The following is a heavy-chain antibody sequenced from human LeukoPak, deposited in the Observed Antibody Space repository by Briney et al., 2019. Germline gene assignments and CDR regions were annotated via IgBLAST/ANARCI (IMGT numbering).Heavy chain of an antibody. V-gene: IGHV4-34*01. Sequence: SETLSLTCAVYGWSFSGYYWSWIRQPPGKGLEWIGEINHSGSTNYNPSLKSRVTISVDTSKNQFSLKLSSVTAADTAVYYCASLANYCSGGSCYYFGYYYYGMDVWGQGTTVTVSS. J-gene: IGHJ6*02. CDR1: GWSFSGYY. CDR2: INHSGST. D-gene: IGHD2-15*01. CDR3: ASLANYCSGGSCYYFGYYYYGMDV.